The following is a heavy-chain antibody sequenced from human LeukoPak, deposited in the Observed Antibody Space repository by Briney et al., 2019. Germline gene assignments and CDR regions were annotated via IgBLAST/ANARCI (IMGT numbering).Heavy chain of an antibody. CDR3: AKANIVATILEPYFDY. Sequence: GGSLRLSCAASGFTFSSYGMHWVRQAPGKGLEWVAVISYDGSNKYYADSVKGRFTISRDNSKNTLYLQMNSLRAEDTAVYYCAKANIVATILEPYFDYWGQGTLVTVSS. CDR2: ISYDGSNK. V-gene: IGHV3-30*18. J-gene: IGHJ4*02. D-gene: IGHD5-12*01. CDR1: GFTFSSYG.